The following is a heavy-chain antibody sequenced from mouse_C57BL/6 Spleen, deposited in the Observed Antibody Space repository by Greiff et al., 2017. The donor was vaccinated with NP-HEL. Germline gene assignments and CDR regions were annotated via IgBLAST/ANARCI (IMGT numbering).Heavy chain of an antibody. D-gene: IGHD1-1*01. V-gene: IGHV1-80*01. CDR3: ARSLYYYGSSYAMDY. Sequence: VQLQQSGAELVKPGASVKISCKASGYAFSSYWMNWVKQRPGKGLEWIGQIYPGDGDTNYNGKFKGKATLTADNSSSTAYMQLSSLTSEDSAVYFCARSLYYYGSSYAMDYWGQGTSVTVSS. CDR2: IYPGDGDT. CDR1: GYAFSSYW. J-gene: IGHJ4*01.